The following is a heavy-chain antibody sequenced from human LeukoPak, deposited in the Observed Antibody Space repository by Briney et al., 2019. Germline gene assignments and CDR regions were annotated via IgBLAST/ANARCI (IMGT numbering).Heavy chain of an antibody. D-gene: IGHD3-16*02. Sequence: GGSLRLSCSASGFILYSYAMHWVRQAPGRGLEYVAAITSSGSSTFHANSVKGRFTISRDNSKNTLYLQMGSLRPEDMAVYFCTRGPGYDYVWGTYRADYWGQGTLVTVSS. J-gene: IGHJ4*02. CDR1: GFILYSYA. CDR2: ITSSGSST. V-gene: IGHV3-64*01. CDR3: TRGPGYDYVWGTYRADY.